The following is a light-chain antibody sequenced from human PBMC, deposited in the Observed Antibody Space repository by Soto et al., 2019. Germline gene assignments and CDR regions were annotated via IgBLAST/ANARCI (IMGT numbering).Light chain of an antibody. V-gene: IGKV1-39*01. CDR1: QSISSY. CDR3: HQLGT. Sequence: DIQMTQSPSSLSASVGHRVTITCRASQSISSYLNWYQQKPGKAPKLLIYAASSLQSGVPSRFSGSGSGTDFTLTISSLQPEDFATYYCHQLGTFGQGTKLEIK. CDR2: AAS. J-gene: IGKJ2*01.